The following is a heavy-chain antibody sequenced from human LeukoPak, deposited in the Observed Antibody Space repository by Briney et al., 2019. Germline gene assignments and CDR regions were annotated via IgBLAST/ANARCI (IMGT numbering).Heavy chain of an antibody. CDR2: IYYSGST. Sequence: SETLSLTCTVSGGSISSYYWSWIRQPPGKGLEWIGYIYYSGSTNYNPSLKSRVTISVDTSKNQFSLKLSSVTAADTAVYYCARVAYYDSSGYEPRTFWFDPWGQGTLVTVSS. V-gene: IGHV4-59*01. CDR1: GGSISSYY. CDR3: ARVAYYDSSGYEPRTFWFDP. J-gene: IGHJ5*02. D-gene: IGHD3-22*01.